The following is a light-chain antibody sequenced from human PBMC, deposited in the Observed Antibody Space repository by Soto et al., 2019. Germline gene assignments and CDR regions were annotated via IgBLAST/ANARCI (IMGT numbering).Light chain of an antibody. V-gene: IGKV1-5*03. CDR1: QSITRW. CDR2: ETS. J-gene: IGKJ1*01. CDR3: QQYKEYWT. Sequence: DIQMTQSPATLSASLVDRVTIICRASQSITRWLTWYQQKPGKAPKLLIYETSSLEDGVPSRFTGSGSGTEFSLTITSLQPEDFASYYCQQYKEYWTFGQGTKVDIK.